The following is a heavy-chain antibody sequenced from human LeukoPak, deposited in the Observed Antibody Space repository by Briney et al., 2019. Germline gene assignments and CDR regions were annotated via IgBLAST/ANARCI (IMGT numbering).Heavy chain of an antibody. CDR3: ARDTVLWFGEIDY. Sequence: GGSLRLSCAASGFTFSSYSMNWVRQAPGKGLEWVSSISSSSSYIYYADSVKGRFTISRNNAKNSLYLQMNSLRAEDTAVYYCARDTVLWFGEIDYWGQGTLVTVSS. CDR1: GFTFSSYS. CDR2: ISSSSSYI. J-gene: IGHJ4*02. V-gene: IGHV3-21*01. D-gene: IGHD3-10*01.